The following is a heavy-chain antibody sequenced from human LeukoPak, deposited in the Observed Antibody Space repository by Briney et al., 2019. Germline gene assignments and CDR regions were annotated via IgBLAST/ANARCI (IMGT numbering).Heavy chain of an antibody. CDR3: ARRAGAYSHPYDY. CDR1: GFSFSSHG. V-gene: IGHV3-23*01. J-gene: IGHJ4*02. CDR2: ISPNGIIT. D-gene: IGHD4/OR15-4a*01. Sequence: GGSLRPSCAASGFSFSSHGMNWVRQAPGKGLEWVSGISPNGIITYYADSVKGRFTISRDNSKNTLYLQMNSLRAEDTAVYYCARRAGAYSHPYDYWGQGTLVTVSS.